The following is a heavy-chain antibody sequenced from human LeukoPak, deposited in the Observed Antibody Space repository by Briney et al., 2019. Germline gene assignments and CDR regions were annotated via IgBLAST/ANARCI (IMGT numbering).Heavy chain of an antibody. CDR3: ATDRATQYFDY. Sequence: GGSLRLSCAASVITFRSYCMHWVRQAPGKGLEWVAFIWYDGSNKYYADSVKGRFTISRDNSRNTLFLQMNSLRAEDTAVYYCATDRATQYFDYWGQGTLVSVSS. V-gene: IGHV3-30*02. CDR1: VITFRSYC. D-gene: IGHD2-15*01. J-gene: IGHJ4*02. CDR2: IWYDGSNK.